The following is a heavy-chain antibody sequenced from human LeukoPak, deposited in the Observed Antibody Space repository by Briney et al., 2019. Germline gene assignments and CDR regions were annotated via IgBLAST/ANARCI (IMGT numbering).Heavy chain of an antibody. CDR3: AKDVGALGDGLGDY. J-gene: IGHJ4*02. Sequence: GGSLRLSCLGSGFGFSNYWMTWLRQAPGEGLEWVANIKEDGSVIYYADSVKGRFTISRDNSKNTLYLQMYSLRAEDTAVYYCAKDVGALGDGLGDYWGQGTLVTVSS. CDR1: GFGFSNYW. V-gene: IGHV3-7*01. CDR2: IKEDGSVI. D-gene: IGHD1-26*01.